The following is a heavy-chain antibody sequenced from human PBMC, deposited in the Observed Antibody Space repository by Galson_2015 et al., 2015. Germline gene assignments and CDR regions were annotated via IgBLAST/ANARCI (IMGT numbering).Heavy chain of an antibody. CDR2: ISYNGGSE. Sequence: APGNGLEWVALISYNGGSEFYADSVKDRFTISRDNSKRTLYLQMNSLRPDDTAVYFCARPANWNYPFSASDIWGQGTMVTVSS. D-gene: IGHD1-7*01. J-gene: IGHJ3*02. V-gene: IGHV3-30*03. CDR3: ARPANWNYPFSASDI.